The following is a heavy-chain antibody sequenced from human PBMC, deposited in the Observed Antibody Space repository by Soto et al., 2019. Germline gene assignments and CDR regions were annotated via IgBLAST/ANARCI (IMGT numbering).Heavy chain of an antibody. CDR3: AKMADSSGRHFDY. D-gene: IGHD6-19*01. CDR2: ISDSGGST. CDR1: GFAFNNYA. V-gene: IGHV3-23*01. J-gene: IGHJ4*02. Sequence: GGSLRLSCVASGFAFNNYAMSWVRQAPGKGLEWVSSISDSGGSTYYADSVKGRFTISRDNPKNTLYLQMNSLRAGDTAVYYCAKMADSSGRHFDYWGQGTLVTVSS.